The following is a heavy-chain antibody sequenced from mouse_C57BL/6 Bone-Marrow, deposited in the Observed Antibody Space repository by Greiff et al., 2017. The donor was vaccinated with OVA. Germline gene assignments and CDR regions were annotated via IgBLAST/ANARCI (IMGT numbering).Heavy chain of an antibody. CDR2: IDPSDSYT. V-gene: IGHV1-69*01. Sequence: QVQLQQPGAELVMPGASVKLSCKASGYTFTSYWMHWVKQRPGQGLEWIGEIDPSDSYTNYNQKFKGKSTLTVDKSSSTAYMQLSSLTSEDSAVYYCASGYYSIDYWGRGTALTVSA. CDR1: GYTFTSYW. CDR3: ASGYYSIDY. D-gene: IGHD2-12*01. J-gene: IGHJ2*01.